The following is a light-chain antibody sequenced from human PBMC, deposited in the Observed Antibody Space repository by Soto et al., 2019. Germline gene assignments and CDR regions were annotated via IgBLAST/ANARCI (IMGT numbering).Light chain of an antibody. Sequence: QPVLTQSSSASASLGSSVKLTCTLSSGHSSYIIAWHQQQPGKAPRYLMKLEDSGNYNKGSGVPDRFSGSISGADRYLTIANLQFEDEADYYCETWDINTHVVFGGGTKLTVL. V-gene: IGLV4-60*02. CDR1: SGHSSYI. CDR3: ETWDINTHVV. CDR2: LEDSGNY. J-gene: IGLJ2*01.